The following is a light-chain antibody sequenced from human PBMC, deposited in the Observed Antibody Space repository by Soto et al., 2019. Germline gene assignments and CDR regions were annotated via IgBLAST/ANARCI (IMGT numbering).Light chain of an antibody. Sequence: DIVMTQSPDSLAVSLGERATINCKSSQSVLYSSNNKNYLAWYQQKAGQPPKLLIYGASTRESGVPDRISGSGSGTDFTLTISSLQAEDVAVYYCQQYFGTPTFGGGTKVEI. CDR1: QSVLYSSNNKNY. V-gene: IGKV4-1*01. CDR2: GAS. J-gene: IGKJ4*01. CDR3: QQYFGTPT.